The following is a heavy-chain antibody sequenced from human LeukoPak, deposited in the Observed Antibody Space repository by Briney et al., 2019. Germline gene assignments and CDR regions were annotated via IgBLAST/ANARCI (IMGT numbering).Heavy chain of an antibody. V-gene: IGHV3-48*01. J-gene: IGHJ5*02. D-gene: IGHD3-10*01. CDR1: GFTFSSYS. CDR3: ARGLYGSGSPSYNCFDP. Sequence: GGSLRLSCAASGFTFSSYSMNWVRQAPGKGLEWVSYISSGSSTIYYADSVKGRFTISRDNAKNSLYLQMNSLRVEDTAVYYCARGLYGSGSPSYNCFDPWGQGTLVIVSS. CDR2: ISSGSSTI.